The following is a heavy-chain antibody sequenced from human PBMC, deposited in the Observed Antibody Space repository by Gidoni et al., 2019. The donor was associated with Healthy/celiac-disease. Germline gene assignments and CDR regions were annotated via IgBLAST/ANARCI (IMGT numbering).Heavy chain of an antibody. Sequence: EVQLVESGGGLVKPGGSLRLPCAASGFTFVSYSMNWVRQAPGKGLEWVSSISSSSSYRYYADSVKGRFTIARDNAKNSLYLQMNSLRAEDTAVYYCARDEWPGYYDSSGYYGFWGQGTLVTVSS. J-gene: IGHJ4*02. V-gene: IGHV3-21*01. CDR2: ISSSSSYR. CDR3: ARDEWPGYYDSSGYYGF. D-gene: IGHD3-22*01. CDR1: GFTFVSYS.